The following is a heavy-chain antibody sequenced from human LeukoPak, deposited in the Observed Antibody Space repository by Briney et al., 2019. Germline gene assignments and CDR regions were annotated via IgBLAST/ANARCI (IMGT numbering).Heavy chain of an antibody. V-gene: IGHV4-59*01. CDR2: IYYSGST. CDR1: GGSISSYY. Sequence: SSETLSLTCTVSGGSISSYYWSWIRQPPGKGLEWIGYIYYSGSTNYNPSLKSRVTISVDTSKNQFSLKLSSVTAADTAVYYCASANYYYYYMDVWGKGTTVTISS. CDR3: ASANYYYYYMDV. J-gene: IGHJ6*03.